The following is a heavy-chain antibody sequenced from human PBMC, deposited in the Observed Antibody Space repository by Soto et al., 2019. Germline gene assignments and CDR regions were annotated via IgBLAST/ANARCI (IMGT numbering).Heavy chain of an antibody. CDR3: ARDISSGYYYVDAFDI. CDR2: INHSGST. CDR1: GGSFSGYY. Sequence: SETLSLTCAVYGGSFSGYYWSWIRQPPGKGLEWIGEINHSGSTNYNPSLKSRVTISVDTSKNQFSLKLSSVTAADTAVYYCARDISSGYYYVDAFDIWGQGTMVTVSS. V-gene: IGHV4-34*01. J-gene: IGHJ3*02. D-gene: IGHD3-22*01.